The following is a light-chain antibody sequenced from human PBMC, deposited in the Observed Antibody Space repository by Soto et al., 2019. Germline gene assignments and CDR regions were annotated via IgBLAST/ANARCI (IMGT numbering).Light chain of an antibody. J-gene: IGKJ1*01. CDR2: GAS. Sequence: EIVLTHSPGTLSLSPVERSTLSCMASQSVSRSHLAWFQQKPGQAPRLLIYGASNRATGIPDRVSGSGSGTDFTLTTNRLEPEDFAVYYCQQYASSPWTFGQGTRWIS. CDR1: QSVSRSH. CDR3: QQYASSPWT. V-gene: IGKV3-20*01.